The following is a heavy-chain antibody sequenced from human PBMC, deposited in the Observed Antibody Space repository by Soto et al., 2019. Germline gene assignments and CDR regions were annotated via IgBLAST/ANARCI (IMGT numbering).Heavy chain of an antibody. Sequence: GGSLRLSCAASGFTFSSYGMHWVRQAPGKGLEWVAVISYDGSNKYYADSVKGRFTISRDNSKNTLYLQMNSLRAEDTAVYYCAKDRGDQPAFDYWGQGTLVTVSS. CDR3: AKDRGDQPAFDY. D-gene: IGHD2-21*01. J-gene: IGHJ4*02. CDR2: ISYDGSNK. CDR1: GFTFSSYG. V-gene: IGHV3-30*18.